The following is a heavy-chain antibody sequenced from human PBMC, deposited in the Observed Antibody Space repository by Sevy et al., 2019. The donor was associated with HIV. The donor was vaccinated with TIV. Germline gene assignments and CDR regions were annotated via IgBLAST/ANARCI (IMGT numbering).Heavy chain of an antibody. V-gene: IGHV3-30-3*01. CDR3: ARVTIAAAGPDDY. J-gene: IGHJ4*02. CDR1: GFTFSSYA. D-gene: IGHD6-13*01. Sequence: GGSLRLSCAASGFTFSSYAMHWVRQAPGKGLEWVAVISYDGCNKYYADSVKGRFTISRDNSKNTLYLQMNSLRVEDTALYYCARVTIAAAGPDDYWGQGTLVTVSS. CDR2: ISYDGCNK.